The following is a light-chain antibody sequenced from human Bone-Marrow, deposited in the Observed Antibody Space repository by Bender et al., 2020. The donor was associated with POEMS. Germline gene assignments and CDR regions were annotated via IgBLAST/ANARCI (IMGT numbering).Light chain of an antibody. V-gene: IGLV1-40*01. CDR3: SSWDDSLSGWV. CDR2: GSV. CDR1: SSNIGARYD. J-gene: IGLJ3*02. Sequence: QSVLTQPPSVSGAPGQRVTISCTGSSSNIGARYDVHWYQHLPGTAPKVVIYGSVNRSSGVPDRFSGSKSGTSASLTISDIQSEDEGDYYCSSWDDSLSGWVFGGGTKLTVL.